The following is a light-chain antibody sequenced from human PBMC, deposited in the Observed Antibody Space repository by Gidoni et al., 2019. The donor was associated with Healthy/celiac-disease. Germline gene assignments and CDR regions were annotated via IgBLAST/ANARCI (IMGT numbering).Light chain of an antibody. V-gene: IGLV2-14*01. CDR1: SSDVGGYNY. J-gene: IGLJ2*01. CDR3: SSYTSSSTPVV. Sequence: QSALTQPASVSGSPGQSITISCTGTSSDVGGYNYFSWYQQHPGKAPKLMIYEVSNRPSGVSNRFSGSKSGNTASLNISGLQAEDEADYYCSSYTSSSTPVVFGGGTKLTVL. CDR2: EVS.